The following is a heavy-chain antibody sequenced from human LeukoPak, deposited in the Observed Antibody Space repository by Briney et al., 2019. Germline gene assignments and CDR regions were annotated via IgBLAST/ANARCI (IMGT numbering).Heavy chain of an antibody. CDR1: GGSISSSSYY. Sequence: SETLSLTCTVSGGSISSSSYYWGWIRQPPGKGLEWIGRVYYSGSTYYNPSLKNRATISVDTSKNQFSLKLSSVTAADTAVYYCARRPFCSGGSCPFDYWGQGTLVTVSS. V-gene: IGHV4-39*01. D-gene: IGHD2-15*01. CDR2: VYYSGST. J-gene: IGHJ4*02. CDR3: ARRPFCSGGSCPFDY.